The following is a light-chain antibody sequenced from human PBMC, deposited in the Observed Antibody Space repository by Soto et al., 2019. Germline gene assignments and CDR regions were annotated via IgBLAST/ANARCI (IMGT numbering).Light chain of an antibody. V-gene: IGLV2-14*01. CDR1: MRDVGAYNL. Sequence: QSALTQPASVSGSAGQSITISCSGTMRDVGAYNLVSWYQQHPGTAPKLLIYEVRNRPSGVSSRFSGSRSGNTASLTIAGLQAEDEGDYYFSAYTARSTLVFGGGTQLTVL. J-gene: IGLJ3*02. CDR2: EVR. CDR3: SAYTARSTLV.